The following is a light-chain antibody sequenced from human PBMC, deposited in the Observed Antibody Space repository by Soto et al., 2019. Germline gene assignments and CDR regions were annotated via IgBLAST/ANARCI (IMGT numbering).Light chain of an antibody. CDR3: QQYHTYWT. V-gene: IGKV1-5*01. Sequence: DIQMTQSPPTLSASVGDRVTITCRASQSISTWLAWYQQKPGKAPNLLIYDASNLESGVPSRFSGSGSGTEFTLTINSLQPDDVATYYCQQYHTYWTFGQGTKVDIK. J-gene: IGKJ1*01. CDR2: DAS. CDR1: QSISTW.